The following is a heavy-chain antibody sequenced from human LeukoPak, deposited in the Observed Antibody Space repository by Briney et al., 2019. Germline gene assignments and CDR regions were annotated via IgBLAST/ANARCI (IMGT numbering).Heavy chain of an antibody. CDR1: GGSISSYY. CDR3: ARVTTEGAFDI. D-gene: IGHD4-17*01. V-gene: IGHV4-59*01. CDR2: IYYSGST. Sequence: SETLSLTCTVSGGSISSYYWSWIRQPPGKGLEWIGYIYYSGSTNYNPYLKSRVTISVDTSKNQFSLKLSSVTAADTAVYYCARVTTEGAFDIWGQGTMVTVSS. J-gene: IGHJ3*02.